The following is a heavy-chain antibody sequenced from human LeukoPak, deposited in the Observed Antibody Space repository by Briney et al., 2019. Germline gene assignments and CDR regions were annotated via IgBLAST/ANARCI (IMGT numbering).Heavy chain of an antibody. Sequence: PGGSLRLSCAASGFTFSDYYMSWIRQAPGKGLEWVSYITDGGSTMYYADSVEGRFTISRDNAKNSLYLQMNSLRAEDTAVYFCARRLWVGELSNFYCHYGMDVWGQGTTVTVSS. J-gene: IGHJ6*02. V-gene: IGHV3-11*01. D-gene: IGHD3-10*01. CDR2: ITDGGSTM. CDR3: ARRLWVGELSNFYCHYGMDV. CDR1: GFTFSDYY.